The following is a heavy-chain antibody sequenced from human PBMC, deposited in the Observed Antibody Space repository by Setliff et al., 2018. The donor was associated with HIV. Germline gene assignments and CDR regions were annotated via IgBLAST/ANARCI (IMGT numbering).Heavy chain of an antibody. CDR1: GGSVSSGGYY. J-gene: IGHJ4*02. Sequence: SATLSLTCTVSGGSVSSGGYYWSWIRQHPGWGLEWIGHIYYSGSTYDNPSLKSRFSISIDTSKNRFSLEVASVTAADTAVYYCARGAYPREFYFDAWGQGMLVTVSS. CDR3: ARGAYPREFYFDA. V-gene: IGHV4-31*02. CDR2: IYYSGST. D-gene: IGHD2-21*01.